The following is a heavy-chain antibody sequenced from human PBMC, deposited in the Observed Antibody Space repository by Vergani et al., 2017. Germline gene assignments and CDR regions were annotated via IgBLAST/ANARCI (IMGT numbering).Heavy chain of an antibody. CDR2: IYPADSDT. CDR1: EYSFGNYW. CDR3: ARHTTYTDS. J-gene: IGHJ4*02. D-gene: IGHD1-1*01. Sequence: EVELVQSGPEMRKPGESLKISCKGSEYSFGNYWIGWVRQMPGKGLEWMGIIYPADSDTRYSPSFQGQVTISADKSISTAFLQWDSLKASDTALYYCARHTTYTDSGGQGTRVTVSS. V-gene: IGHV5-51*01.